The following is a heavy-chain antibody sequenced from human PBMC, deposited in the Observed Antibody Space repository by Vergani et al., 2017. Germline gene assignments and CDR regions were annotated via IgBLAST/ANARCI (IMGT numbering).Heavy chain of an antibody. V-gene: IGHV3-21*01. D-gene: IGHD2-15*01. J-gene: IGHJ3*02. CDR2: ISSSSSYI. Sequence: EVQLVESGGGLVKPGGSLRLSCAASGFTFSSYSMNWVRQAPGKGLEWVSSISSSSSYIYYADSVKGRFSISRDNAKNPLYLQMNSLRAEDTAVYYCARDMVWRHGGGSFDIWGQGTMVTVSS. CDR3: ARDMVWRHGGGSFDI. CDR1: GFTFSSYS.